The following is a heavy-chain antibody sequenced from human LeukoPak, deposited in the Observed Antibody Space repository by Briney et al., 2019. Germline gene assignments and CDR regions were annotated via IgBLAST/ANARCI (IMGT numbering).Heavy chain of an antibody. CDR2: IRYDGSNK. CDR3: AKDELGYCSSTSCPYYYYSYMDV. CDR1: GFTFSSYA. V-gene: IGHV3-30*02. D-gene: IGHD2-2*01. J-gene: IGHJ6*03. Sequence: QPVGSLRLSCAASGFTFSSYAMSWVRQAPGKGLEWVAFIRYDGSNKYYADSVKGRFTISRDNSKNTLYLQMNSLRAEDTAVYYCAKDELGYCSSTSCPYYYYSYMDVWGKGTTVTVSS.